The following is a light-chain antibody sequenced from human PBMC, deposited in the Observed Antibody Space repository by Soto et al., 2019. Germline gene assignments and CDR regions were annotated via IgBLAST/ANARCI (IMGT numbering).Light chain of an antibody. J-gene: IGKJ5*01. V-gene: IGKV3-20*01. CDR1: QSVSSSH. CDR3: QQYGNSPIT. Sequence: EIVLTQSPGTLSLSPGERVTLSCRASQSVSSSHLAWYQQKPGQAPRLLIYGTSSRATGIPDRFIGSGSGTDFTLTISRLEPEDFAVYYCQQYGNSPITFGQGTRLEIK. CDR2: GTS.